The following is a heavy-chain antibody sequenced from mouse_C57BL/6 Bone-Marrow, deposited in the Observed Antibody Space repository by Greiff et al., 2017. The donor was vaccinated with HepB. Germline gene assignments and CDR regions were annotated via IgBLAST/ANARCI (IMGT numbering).Heavy chain of an antibody. D-gene: IGHD2-10*01. V-gene: IGHV1-42*01. J-gene: IGHJ4*01. CDR3: ARRAFYGNYEAMDY. CDR1: GYSFTGYY. CDR2: INPSTGGT. Sequence: VQLQQSGPELVKPGASVKISCKASGYSFTGYYMNWVKQSPEKSLEWIGEINPSTGGTTYNQKFKAKATLTVDKSSSTAYMQLKSLTSEDSAVYYCARRAFYGNYEAMDYWGQGTSVTVSS.